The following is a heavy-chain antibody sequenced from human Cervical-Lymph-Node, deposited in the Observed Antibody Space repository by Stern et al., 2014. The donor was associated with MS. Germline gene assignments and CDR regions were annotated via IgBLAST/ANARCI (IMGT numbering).Heavy chain of an antibody. CDR3: ARRPGPYSSSRYDF. CDR2: IYWDDDK. D-gene: IGHD6-13*01. V-gene: IGHV2-5*02. CDR1: GFSLSTGGVG. Sequence: QITLKESGPTLVKPTQTLTLTCTFSGFSLSTGGVGVGWIRQPPGKALEWLALIYWDDDKRYSPSQRSRLTILKDTSKTQVVLTMTNMDPVDTATYYCARRPGPYSSSRYDFWGQGTLVTVSS. J-gene: IGHJ4*02.